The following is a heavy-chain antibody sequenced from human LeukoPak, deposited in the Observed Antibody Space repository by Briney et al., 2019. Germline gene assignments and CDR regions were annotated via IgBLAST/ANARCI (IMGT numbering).Heavy chain of an antibody. J-gene: IGHJ3*02. Sequence: GGSLRLSCAASGFTFSTYWMHWVRQVPGKGLVWVSRINTDGNSTTYADSVKGRFTISRDKSTNTLYLQMSSLRAEDTAVYYCARERVGPYDDGFDIWGQGTRVTVSS. CDR2: INTDGNST. V-gene: IGHV3-74*01. D-gene: IGHD1-26*01. CDR1: GFTFSTYW. CDR3: ARERVGPYDDGFDI.